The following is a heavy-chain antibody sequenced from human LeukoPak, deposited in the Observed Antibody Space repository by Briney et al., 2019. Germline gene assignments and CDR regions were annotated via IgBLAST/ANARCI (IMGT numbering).Heavy chain of an antibody. CDR1: GGSISSSSYY. V-gene: IGHV4-39*01. CDR3: ARLYSSSPGNWFDP. Sequence: SETLSLTCTVSGGSISSSSYYWGWIRQPPGKGLEWIGSIYYSGSTYYNPSLKSRVTISVDTSKNQFSLKLSSVTAADTAVYYRARLYSSSPGNWFDPWGQGTLVTVSS. J-gene: IGHJ5*02. CDR2: IYYSGST. D-gene: IGHD6-6*01.